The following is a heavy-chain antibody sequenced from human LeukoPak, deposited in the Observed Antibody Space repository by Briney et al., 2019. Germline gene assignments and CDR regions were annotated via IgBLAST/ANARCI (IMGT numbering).Heavy chain of an antibody. CDR1: GFTFSSYA. D-gene: IGHD3-10*01. CDR2: ISYDGSNK. J-gene: IGHJ4*02. Sequence: GGSLRLSCAASGFTFSSYAMHWVRQAPGKGLEWVAVISYDGSNKYYADSVKGRFTISRDNSKNTLYLQMNSLRAEDTAVYYCAKDRLLLWFGDPGGYYFDYWGQGTLVTVSS. CDR3: AKDRLLLWFGDPGGYYFDY. V-gene: IGHV3-30*18.